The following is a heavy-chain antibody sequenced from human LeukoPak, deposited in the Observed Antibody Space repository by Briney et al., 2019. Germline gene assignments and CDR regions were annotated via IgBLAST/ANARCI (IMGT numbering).Heavy chain of an antibody. CDR2: ISGSGGST. Sequence: GGSLRLSCAASGFTFSSYAMSWVRQAPGKGLEWVSGISGSGGSTYHADSVKGRFTISRDNSKNTLYLQMNSLRAGDTAVYYCAKETDYGDHIDYWGQGTLVTVSP. CDR1: GFTFSSYA. V-gene: IGHV3-23*01. D-gene: IGHD4-17*01. J-gene: IGHJ4*02. CDR3: AKETDYGDHIDY.